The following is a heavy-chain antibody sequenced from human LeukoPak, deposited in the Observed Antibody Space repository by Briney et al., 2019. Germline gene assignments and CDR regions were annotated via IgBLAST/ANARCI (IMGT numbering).Heavy chain of an antibody. CDR3: ARKGVGGELGGFDY. D-gene: IGHD3-16*01. CDR1: GFTFSSYW. CDR2: LNRNGDIT. V-gene: IGHV3-20*01. Sequence: GGSLRLSCAASGFTFSSYWMSWVRQAPGKGLEWVSGLNRNGDITGYADSVKGRFIISRDNAKNSLYLQMNSLRAEDTALYHCARKGVGGELGGFDYWGQGTLVTVSS. J-gene: IGHJ4*02.